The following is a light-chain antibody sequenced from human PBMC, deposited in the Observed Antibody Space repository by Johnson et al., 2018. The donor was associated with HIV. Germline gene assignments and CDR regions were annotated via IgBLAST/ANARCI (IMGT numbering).Light chain of an antibody. CDR1: SSNIGNSY. CDR3: GTWDSSLSAGPYV. Sequence: QAVLTQPPSVSAAPGQKVTISCSGSSSNIGNSYVSWYQQLPGTAPKLLIYDNNKRPSGIPDRFSGSKSGTSATLDITGLQTGDEADYYCGTWDSSLSAGPYVFGTGTKVTVL. J-gene: IGLJ1*01. V-gene: IGLV1-51*01. CDR2: DNN.